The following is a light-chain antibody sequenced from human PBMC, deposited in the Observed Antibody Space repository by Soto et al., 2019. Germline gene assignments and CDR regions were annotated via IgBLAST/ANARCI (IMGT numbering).Light chain of an antibody. Sequence: QSVLTQPRSVSGSPGQSVTISCTGTSSDVGGYNYVSWYQQHPGKAPKLMIYDVIKRPSGVPDRFSGSKSGNTASLTISGLQAEDEADYHCCSFAGSSQVVFGGGTKVTVL. V-gene: IGLV2-11*01. J-gene: IGLJ2*01. CDR3: CSFAGSSQVV. CDR1: SSDVGGYNY. CDR2: DVI.